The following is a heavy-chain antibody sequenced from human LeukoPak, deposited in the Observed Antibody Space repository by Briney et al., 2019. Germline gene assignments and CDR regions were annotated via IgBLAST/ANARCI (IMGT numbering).Heavy chain of an antibody. CDR3: ARDIAFDGTRPPDY. CDR2: ISHDGSHK. D-gene: IGHD3-3*02. CDR1: GFTFSSYA. J-gene: IGHJ4*02. V-gene: IGHV3-30*04. Sequence: PGRSLRLSCAASGFTFSSYAMHWVRQAPGKGLEWVVVISHDGSHKYYAASVKGRFTISRDNPKNTLFLQMNSLRPEDTAVYYCARDIAFDGTRPPDYWGQGTLVTVSS.